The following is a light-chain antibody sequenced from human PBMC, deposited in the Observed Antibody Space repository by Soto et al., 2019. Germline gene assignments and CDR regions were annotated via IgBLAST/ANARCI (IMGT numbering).Light chain of an antibody. Sequence: QSALTQPASVSGSPGQSITISCTGTSSDVGGYNYVSWYQQHPGKAPKLMIYDVSNRPSGVSNRFSGSKSGNTASLTISALQAEDEADYYCSSYTSSITLYVFGTGTKLTVL. J-gene: IGLJ1*01. CDR2: DVS. V-gene: IGLV2-14*01. CDR3: SSYTSSITLYV. CDR1: SSDVGGYNY.